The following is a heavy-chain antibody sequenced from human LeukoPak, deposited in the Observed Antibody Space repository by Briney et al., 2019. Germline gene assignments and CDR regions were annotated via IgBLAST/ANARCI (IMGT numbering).Heavy chain of an antibody. J-gene: IGHJ4*02. CDR2: TYYRSKWYN. D-gene: IGHD3-22*01. V-gene: IGHV6-1*01. CDR1: GDSVSSNRAA. CDR3: ARARMYYYDSSDVRDFDY. Sequence: SQTLSLTCAISGDSVSSNRAAWNWIRQSPSRGLEWLGRTYYRSKWYNDYAVSVKSRITINPDTSKNQFSLQLSSVDPEDQAVYYCARARMYYYDSSDVRDFDYWGQGTLVTVPS.